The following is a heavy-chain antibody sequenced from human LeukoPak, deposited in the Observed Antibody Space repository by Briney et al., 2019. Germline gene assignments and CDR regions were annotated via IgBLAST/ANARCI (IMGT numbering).Heavy chain of an antibody. CDR2: IYYSGST. Sequence: SETLSLTCTVSGGSISSSSYYWGWIRQPPGKGLEWTGSIYYSGSTHYNPSLKSRVTISVDTSKNQFSLKLSSVTAADTAVYYCARHEGIGVTTDYWGQGTLVTVSS. V-gene: IGHV4-39*01. D-gene: IGHD4-17*01. J-gene: IGHJ4*02. CDR1: GGSISSSSYY. CDR3: ARHEGIGVTTDY.